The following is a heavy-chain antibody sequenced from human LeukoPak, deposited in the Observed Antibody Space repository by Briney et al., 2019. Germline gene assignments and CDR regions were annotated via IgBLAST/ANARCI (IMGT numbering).Heavy chain of an antibody. CDR3: ARDRPADGYNYELDY. V-gene: IGHV1-2*02. Sequence: ASVKVSCKASGCTFTGYYMHWVRQAPGQGLEWMGWINPNSGGTNYAQKFQGRVTMTRDTSISTAYMELSRLRSDDTAVYYCARDRPADGYNYELDYWGQGTLVTVSS. CDR2: INPNSGGT. CDR1: GCTFTGYY. J-gene: IGHJ4*02. D-gene: IGHD5-24*01.